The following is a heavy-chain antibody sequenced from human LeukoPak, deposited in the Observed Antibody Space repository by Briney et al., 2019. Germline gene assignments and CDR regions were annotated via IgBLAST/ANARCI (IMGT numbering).Heavy chain of an antibody. CDR1: GFTLSSYE. V-gene: IGHV3-48*03. Sequence: PGGSRRLSCAASGFTLSSYEMNWVRQAPGKGLDWVSYISSSGSTIYYAGSVKGRFTISRDNAKNSLYLQQTSLRADDTAVYYCAELGITMIGGVWGKGTTVNISS. CDR2: ISSSGSTI. CDR3: AELGITMIGGV. D-gene: IGHD3-10*02. J-gene: IGHJ6*04.